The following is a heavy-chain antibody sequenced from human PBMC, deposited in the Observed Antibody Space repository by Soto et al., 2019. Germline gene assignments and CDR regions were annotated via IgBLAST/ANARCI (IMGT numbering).Heavy chain of an antibody. V-gene: IGHV3-30*18. D-gene: IGHD7-27*01. CDR2: ISFDGNYK. CDR3: AKGVEANWGFYYGMDV. CDR1: GFMFSDYG. J-gene: IGHJ6*02. Sequence: PGGSLRLSCVASGFMFSDYGMHWVRQTPGRGLEWVAVISFDGNYKYYARSVKGRFTFARDNSKNTLSLQMNSLRVEDTAVYYCAKGVEANWGFYYGMDVWGQGTTVTVYS.